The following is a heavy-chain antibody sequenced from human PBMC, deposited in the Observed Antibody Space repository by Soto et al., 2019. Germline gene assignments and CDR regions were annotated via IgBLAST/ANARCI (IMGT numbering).Heavy chain of an antibody. J-gene: IGHJ5*02. Sequence: QVQLVHSGTEVEKPGASVRVSCKASGYTFSNYGITWVRQAPGQGLEWMGWISANNGNTNYAQKLQGRVTMTTDTSTSTAYMDLRSLISDDTAVYSCARGLGSLDPWGQGTLVTVSS. D-gene: IGHD3-10*01. CDR3: ARGLGSLDP. CDR2: ISANNGNT. V-gene: IGHV1-18*01. CDR1: GYTFSNYG.